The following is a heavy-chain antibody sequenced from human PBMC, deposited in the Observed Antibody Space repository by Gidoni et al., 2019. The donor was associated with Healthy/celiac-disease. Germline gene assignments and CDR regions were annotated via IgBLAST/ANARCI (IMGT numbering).Heavy chain of an antibody. CDR1: GYTFPSYG. D-gene: IGHD2-2*01. J-gene: IGHJ4*02. Sequence: QVQLVQSGAEVKKPGASVKVSFKASGYTFPSYGIRWVLQDPGKGLEWMGGISAYNGNTNAAQKLQGRVTMTTDTSTSTAYMELRSLRSDDTAVYYCARDVWGGVVPAAADYWGQGTLVTVSS. CDR2: ISAYNGNT. CDR3: ARDVWGGVVPAAADY. V-gene: IGHV1-18*01.